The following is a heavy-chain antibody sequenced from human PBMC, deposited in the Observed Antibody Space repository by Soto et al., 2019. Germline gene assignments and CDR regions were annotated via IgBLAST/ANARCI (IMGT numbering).Heavy chain of an antibody. CDR3: ARESRSELGTVEY. CDR2: IYASGTT. CDR1: GASISTYY. V-gene: IGHV4-4*07. D-gene: IGHD1-1*01. J-gene: IGHJ4*02. Sequence: QVRLQESGPGLVKPSETLSLTCTVSGASISTYYWCWIRQPAGKGLECLGRIYASGTTTYNPSLRSRVTLSVDTFKNQFSLHLNSATDAETAVYYCARESRSELGTVEYWGQGTVVAVSS.